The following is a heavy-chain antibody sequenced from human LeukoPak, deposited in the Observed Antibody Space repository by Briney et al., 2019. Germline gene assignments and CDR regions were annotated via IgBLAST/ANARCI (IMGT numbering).Heavy chain of an antibody. J-gene: IGHJ4*02. V-gene: IGHV4-38-2*02. CDR3: ARVGQTYYDILTGYYFGFFDY. Sequence: PSETLSLTCTVSGYSISSGYYWGWIRQPPGKGLEWIGSIYDSGSTYYNPSLKSRVTISVDTSKNQFSLKLSSVTAADTAVYYCARVGQTYYDILTGYYFGFFDYWGQGTLVTVSS. CDR2: IYDSGST. CDR1: GYSISSGYY. D-gene: IGHD3-9*01.